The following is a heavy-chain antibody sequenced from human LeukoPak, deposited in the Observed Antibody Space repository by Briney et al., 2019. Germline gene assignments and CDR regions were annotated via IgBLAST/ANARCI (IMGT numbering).Heavy chain of an antibody. Sequence: GGSLRLSFVVSRPSVIMYALGGVRQAPGKGLEWVSSISAASYYIYYADSVKGRFAISRDDAKNSLFLQMNSLRAEHTAVYYGGSGEATAYFLDPRGQGTLVTVSS. V-gene: IGHV3-21*01. CDR3: GSGEATAYFLDP. J-gene: IGHJ5*02. CDR1: RPSVIMYA. D-gene: IGHD3-10*01. CDR2: ISAASYYI.